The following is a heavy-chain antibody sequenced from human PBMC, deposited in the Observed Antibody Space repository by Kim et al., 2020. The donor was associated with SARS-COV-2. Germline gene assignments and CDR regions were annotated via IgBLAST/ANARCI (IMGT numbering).Heavy chain of an antibody. V-gene: IGHV4-4*06. D-gene: IGHD5-18*01. CDR3: ARDRGYGPFDY. J-gene: IGHJ4*02. Sequence: NYTPSLKSRVTMSVDTSKNEFSLHLTSVTADDTAVYYCARDRGYGPFDYWGQGILVTVSS.